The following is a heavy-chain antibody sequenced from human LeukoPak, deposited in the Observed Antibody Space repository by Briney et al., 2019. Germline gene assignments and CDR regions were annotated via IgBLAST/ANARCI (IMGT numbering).Heavy chain of an antibody. J-gene: IGHJ4*02. Sequence: SETLSLTCTVSGGSISTYYWSWIRQPPGKGLEWIGYIYYSGSTNYNPSLKSRVTISVDTSKNQFSPKLSSVTAADTAVYYCARRPVGATEDYFDYWGQGTLVTVSS. CDR1: GGSISTYY. CDR3: ARRPVGATEDYFDY. CDR2: IYYSGST. D-gene: IGHD1-26*01. V-gene: IGHV4-59*08.